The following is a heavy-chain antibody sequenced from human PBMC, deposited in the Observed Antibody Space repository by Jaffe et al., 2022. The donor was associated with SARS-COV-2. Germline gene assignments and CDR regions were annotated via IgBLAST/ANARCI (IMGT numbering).Heavy chain of an antibody. CDR1: GFTFNNYA. V-gene: IGHV3-23*01. Sequence: EVQLLESGGGLVQPGGSLRLSCAASGFTFNNYAMSWVRQAAGKGLEWVSAISGSGYNTYYADSVKGRFTISRDNSKNALCLQMNSLRAEDTAVYYCAKPYRYCSSASCRPEDLYGMDVWGPGATVTVSS. J-gene: IGHJ6*02. CDR2: ISGSGYNT. CDR3: AKPYRYCSSASCRPEDLYGMDV. D-gene: IGHD2-2*01.